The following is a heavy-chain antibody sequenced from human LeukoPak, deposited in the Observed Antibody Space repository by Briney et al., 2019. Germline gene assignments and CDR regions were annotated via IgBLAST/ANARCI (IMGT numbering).Heavy chain of an antibody. CDR1: GGSISSYY. J-gene: IGHJ4*02. CDR2: IYYSGST. D-gene: IGHD4-23*01. Sequence: SETLSLTCTVSGGSISSYYWSWIRQPPGKGLEWIGYIYYSGSTNYNPSLKSRVTISVDTSKNQFSLQLSSVTAADTAVYYCARVGFGNTPHPIDYWGQGTLITVSS. CDR3: ARVGFGNTPHPIDY. V-gene: IGHV4-59*01.